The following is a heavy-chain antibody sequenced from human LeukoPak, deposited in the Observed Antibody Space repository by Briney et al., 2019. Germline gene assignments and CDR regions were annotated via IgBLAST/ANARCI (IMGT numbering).Heavy chain of an antibody. CDR2: IYYSGST. J-gene: IGHJ4*02. Sequence: SKTLSLTCTVSGGSLSSSSYYWGWIRQPPGKGLEWIGSIYYSGSTYYNPSLKSRVTISVDTSKNQFSLKLSSVTAADTAVYYCARHVAEYSSSWYLDYWGQGTLVTVSS. V-gene: IGHV4-39*01. CDR3: ARHVAEYSSSWYLDY. D-gene: IGHD6-13*01. CDR1: GGSLSSSSYY.